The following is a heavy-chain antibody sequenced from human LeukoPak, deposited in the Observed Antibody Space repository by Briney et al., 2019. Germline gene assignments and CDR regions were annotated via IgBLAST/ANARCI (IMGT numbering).Heavy chain of an antibody. CDR3: ASSPRRGRLVQLGGLDY. D-gene: IGHD6-19*01. CDR2: INHSGGT. V-gene: IGHV4-34*01. J-gene: IGHJ4*02. Sequence: SETLSLTCAVYGGSFSGYYWSWIRQPPGKGLEWIGEINHSGGTNYNPSLKSRVTISVDTSKNQFSLKLSSVTAADTAVYYCASSPRRGRLVQLGGLDYWGQGTLVTVSS. CDR1: GGSFSGYY.